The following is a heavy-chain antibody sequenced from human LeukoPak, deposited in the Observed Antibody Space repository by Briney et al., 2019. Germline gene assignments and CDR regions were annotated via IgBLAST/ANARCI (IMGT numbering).Heavy chain of an antibody. CDR1: GGSITSGDYY. CDR3: ARDRGIAAAGTQFDP. CDR2: IYYSGST. D-gene: IGHD6-13*01. J-gene: IGHJ5*02. Sequence: SQTLSLTCTVSGGSITSGDYYWSWIRQPPGKGLEWIGYIYYSGSTYYNPSLKSRVTISVDTSKNQFSLKLSSVTAADTAVYYCARDRGIAAAGTQFDPWGQGTLVTVSS. V-gene: IGHV4-30-4*01.